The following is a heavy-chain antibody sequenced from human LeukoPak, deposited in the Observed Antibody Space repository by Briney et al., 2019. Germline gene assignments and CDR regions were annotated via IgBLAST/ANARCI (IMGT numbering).Heavy chain of an antibody. D-gene: IGHD2-15*01. J-gene: IGHJ3*02. CDR3: AREGGGDAFDI. CDR1: GFTFSSYS. V-gene: IGHV3-21*01. Sequence: GGSLRLSCAASGFTFSSYSMNWVRQAPGKGLEWVSSISSSSSYIYYADSVKGRFTISRDNAKNSLYLQMNSLRAEDTAAYYCAREGGGDAFDIWGQGTMVTVSS. CDR2: ISSSSSYI.